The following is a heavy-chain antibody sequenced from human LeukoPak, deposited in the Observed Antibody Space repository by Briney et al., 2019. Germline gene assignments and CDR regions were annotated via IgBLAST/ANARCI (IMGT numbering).Heavy chain of an antibody. Sequence: ASVKVSCKASGYTFTGYYMHWVRQAPGQGLEWMGRINPNSGGTNYAQKFQGRVTMTRDTSISTACMELSRLRSDDTAVYYCARDYSEEGYFDYWGQGTLVTVSS. D-gene: IGHD6-13*01. J-gene: IGHJ4*02. CDR1: GYTFTGYY. V-gene: IGHV1-2*06. CDR2: INPNSGGT. CDR3: ARDYSEEGYFDY.